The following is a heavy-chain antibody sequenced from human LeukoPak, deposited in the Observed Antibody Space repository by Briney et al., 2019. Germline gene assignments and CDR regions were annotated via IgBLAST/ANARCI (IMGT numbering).Heavy chain of an antibody. D-gene: IGHD4-17*01. CDR3: AKDGTVTTFSGMDV. J-gene: IGHJ6*02. V-gene: IGHV3-43*02. CDR2: ISGDGGST. CDR1: GFTFYDYA. Sequence: GGSLRLSCAASGFTFYDYAMHWVRHPPGKGLEWVSLISGDGGSTYYADSVKGRFTISRDNSKKSLYLQMNSLRTEDTALYYCAKDGTVTTFSGMDVWGQGTTVTVSS.